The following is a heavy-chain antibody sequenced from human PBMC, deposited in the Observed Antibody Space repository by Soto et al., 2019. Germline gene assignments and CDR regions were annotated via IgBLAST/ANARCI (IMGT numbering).Heavy chain of an antibody. D-gene: IGHD3-9*01. J-gene: IGHJ4*02. V-gene: IGHV1-69*06. CDR3: AASTFQSGVTGYFHLGF. CDR2: IIPLFDSA. Sequence: GASVKVSCKTSGDTFSNYAISWVRQAPGQGLEWMGGIIPLFDSASYAQRSHDRVTITADKFTSTAYMELRSLTSEDTAIYYCAASTFQSGVTGYFHLGFWGQGTPVTVSS. CDR1: GDTFSNYA.